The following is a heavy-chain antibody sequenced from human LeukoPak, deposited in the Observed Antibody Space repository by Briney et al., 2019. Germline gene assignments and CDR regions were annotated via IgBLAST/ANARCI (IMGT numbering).Heavy chain of an antibody. CDR2: ISAYNGNT. V-gene: IGHV1-18*01. J-gene: IGHJ4*02. D-gene: IGHD6-13*01. CDR1: GYTFTNYG. CDR3: ARERLTSSWYDY. Sequence: ASVKVSCKASGYTFTNYGISWVRQAPGQGLEWMGWISAYNGNTNYAQKLQGRVTMTTDTSTSTVYMELRSLRSDDTAVYCCARERLTSSWYDYWGQGTLVTVSS.